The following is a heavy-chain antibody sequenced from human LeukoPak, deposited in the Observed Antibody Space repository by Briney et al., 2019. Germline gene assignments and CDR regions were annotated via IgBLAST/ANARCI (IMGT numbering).Heavy chain of an antibody. CDR1: GYTFTGYY. V-gene: IGHV1-2*02. Sequence: ASVKVSCKASGYTFTGYYMHWVRQAPGQGLEWMGWINPNSGGTNYAQKFQGRVTMTRDTSISTAYMELSRQRSDDTAVYYCARVPYSSGWYGFDYWGQGTLVTVSS. D-gene: IGHD6-13*01. J-gene: IGHJ4*02. CDR3: ARVPYSSGWYGFDY. CDR2: INPNSGGT.